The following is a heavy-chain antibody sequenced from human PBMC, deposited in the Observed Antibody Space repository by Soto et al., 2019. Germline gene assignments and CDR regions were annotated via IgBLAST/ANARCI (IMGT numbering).Heavy chain of an antibody. V-gene: IGHV4-61*08. Sequence: SETLSLTCTVSGGSISSGGYYWNWIRQHPGKGLEWIGYTYYRGSTDYNPSLKSRVTISLDTSKNQFSLQLRSVTSADTAVYYCARGGQIAAAGPDYWGQGTLVTVSS. CDR1: GGSISSGGYY. D-gene: IGHD6-13*01. CDR2: TYYRGST. J-gene: IGHJ4*02. CDR3: ARGGQIAAAGPDY.